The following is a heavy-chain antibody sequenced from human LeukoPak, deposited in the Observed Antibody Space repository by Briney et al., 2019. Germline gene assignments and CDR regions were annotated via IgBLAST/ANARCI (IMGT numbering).Heavy chain of an antibody. V-gene: IGHV1-18*01. CDR1: GYTFTSYG. D-gene: IGHD3-22*01. Sequence: GASVKVSCKASGYTFTSYGISWVRQAPGQGLEWMGWISAYNGNTNYAQKLQGRVTMTTDTSPSTASMELRSLRSDDTAVYYCAREYYYDSSGYYLDPDAFDIWGQGTLVTVSS. CDR3: AREYYYDSSGYYLDPDAFDI. J-gene: IGHJ3*02. CDR2: ISAYNGNT.